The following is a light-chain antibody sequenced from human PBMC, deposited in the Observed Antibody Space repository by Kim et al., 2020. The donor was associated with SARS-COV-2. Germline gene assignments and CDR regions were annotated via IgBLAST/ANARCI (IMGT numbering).Light chain of an antibody. J-gene: IGLJ3*02. CDR2: RNY. V-gene: IGLV1-47*01. Sequence: GKRFTVTGSGTSSTFGPIYVYWYTHFPGTAPPLLIFRNYQRPSGVPHRVSGSKSGTSASLAIIGLRSEDEAVYNCAAWDDSLSGWVFGGGTQLT. CDR1: SSTFGPIY. CDR3: AAWDDSLSGWV.